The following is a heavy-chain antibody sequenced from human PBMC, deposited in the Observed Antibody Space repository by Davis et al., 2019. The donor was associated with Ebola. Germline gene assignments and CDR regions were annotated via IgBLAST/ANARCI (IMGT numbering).Heavy chain of an antibody. Sequence: AASVKVSCKASGYTFTGYYMHWVRQAPGQGLEWMGWINAGNGNTKYSQKFQGRVTITRDTSASTAYMELSSLRSEDTAVYYCARVKGYLTAEFDYWGQGTLVTVSS. J-gene: IGHJ4*02. CDR3: ARVKGYLTAEFDY. CDR1: GYTFTGYY. V-gene: IGHV1-3*01. D-gene: IGHD2-15*01. CDR2: INAGNGNT.